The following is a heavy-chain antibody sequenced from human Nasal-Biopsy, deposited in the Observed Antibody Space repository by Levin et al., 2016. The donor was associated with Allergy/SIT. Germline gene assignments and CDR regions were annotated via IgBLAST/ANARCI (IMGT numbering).Heavy chain of an antibody. CDR2: ISYDGSSQ. Sequence: GESLKISCAAFGFTFNTYGMHWVRQAPGKGLEWVAIISYDGSSQHYVDSVKSRFTISRDNSKNTLYLQMNSLRAEDTAVYYCAKDHCYSGSCHMDVWGKGTTVTVSS. V-gene: IGHV3-30*18. CDR1: GFTFNTYG. J-gene: IGHJ6*03. CDR3: AKDHCYSGSCHMDV. D-gene: IGHD2-15*01.